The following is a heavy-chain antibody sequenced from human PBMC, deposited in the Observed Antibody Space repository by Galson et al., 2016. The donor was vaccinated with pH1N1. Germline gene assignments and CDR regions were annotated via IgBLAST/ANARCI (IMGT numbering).Heavy chain of an antibody. J-gene: IGHJ5*02. V-gene: IGHV5-51*03. CDR3: ALSPIGTRRNWSAP. CDR1: GYSFTAFW. CDR2: IYPGDSDT. D-gene: IGHD3-10*01. Sequence: QSGAEVKKPGDSLRISCKGSGYSFTAFWIAWVRQTPGKGLEWMGIIYPGDSDTRYSPSFQGQVTISVDKSITTAYLQWNSLKASDTAIYYCALSPIGTRRNWSAPWGQGTRVIVSS.